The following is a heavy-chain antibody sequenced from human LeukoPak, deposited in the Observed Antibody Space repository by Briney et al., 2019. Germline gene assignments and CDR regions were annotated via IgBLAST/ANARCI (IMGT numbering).Heavy chain of an antibody. CDR2: IHYSGST. V-gene: IGHV4-31*03. CDR3: ARDFRVTKTIDY. D-gene: IGHD3-10*01. Sequence: PSETLSLTCTVSGGSISNGGYYWSWIRQHPGKGLEWIGYIHYSGSTYYNPSLKSRVTISVDTSKNQFSLKLSSVTAADTAVYYCARDFRVTKTIDYWGRGTLVTVSS. CDR1: GGSISNGGYY. J-gene: IGHJ4*02.